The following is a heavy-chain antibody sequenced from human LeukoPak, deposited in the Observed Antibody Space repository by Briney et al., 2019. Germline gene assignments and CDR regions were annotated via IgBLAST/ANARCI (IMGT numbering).Heavy chain of an antibody. Sequence: PSGTLSLTCGVSGGSITNTNYWTWVRQPPGKGLEWIGEVNLQGSTNYNPSLMGRVAISVDKSENHISLQLTSVTAADTAVYYCARETVIAAADYFDYWGQGTLVTVSS. D-gene: IGHD6-13*01. CDR3: ARETVIAAADYFDY. V-gene: IGHV4-4*02. CDR1: GGSITNTNY. J-gene: IGHJ4*02. CDR2: VNLQGST.